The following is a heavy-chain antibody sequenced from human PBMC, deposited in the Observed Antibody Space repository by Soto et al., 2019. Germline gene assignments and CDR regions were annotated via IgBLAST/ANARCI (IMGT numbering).Heavy chain of an antibody. CDR3: TTGPVVGATVVYYYYYGMAV. D-gene: IGHD1-26*01. CDR2: IKSKTDGGTT. V-gene: IGHV3-15*07. Sequence: PGGSLRLSCAASGFTFSNAWMNWVRQAPGKGLEWVGRIKSKTDGGTTDYAAPVKGRFTISRDDSKNTLYLQMNSLKTEDTAVYYCTTGPVVGATVVYYYYYGMAVWGQGTTVTVSS. J-gene: IGHJ6*02. CDR1: GFTFSNAW.